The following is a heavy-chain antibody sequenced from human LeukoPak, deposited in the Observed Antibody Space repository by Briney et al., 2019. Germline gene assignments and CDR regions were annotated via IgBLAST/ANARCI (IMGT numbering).Heavy chain of an antibody. CDR2: IYTSGST. CDR1: GGSISSYY. J-gene: IGHJ3*02. Sequence: SETLSLTCTVSGGSISSYYWSWIRQPAGKGLEWIGRIYTSGSTNYNPSLKSRVTMSVDTSKNQFSLKLSSVTAADTAVYYCARGIRGYDDSSGYGSDAFDIWGQGTMVTVSS. V-gene: IGHV4-4*07. CDR3: ARGIRGYDDSSGYGSDAFDI. D-gene: IGHD3-22*01.